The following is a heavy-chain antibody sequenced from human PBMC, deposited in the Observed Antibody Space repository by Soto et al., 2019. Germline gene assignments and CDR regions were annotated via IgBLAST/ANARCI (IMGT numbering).Heavy chain of an antibody. CDR1: GGSFSGYY. V-gene: IGHV4-34*02. J-gene: IGHJ4*02. Sequence: QVQLQQWGAGLLKPSETLSLTCAVYGGSFSGYYWSWIRQPPGKGLEWIGEINHSGSTNYNPSLKSRVARSVDPSTHQFALKLSSVTAADTAVYYCARARLSGSLFGEIDYWGQGILVTVSS. CDR3: ARARLSGSLFGEIDY. CDR2: INHSGST. D-gene: IGHD3-10*02.